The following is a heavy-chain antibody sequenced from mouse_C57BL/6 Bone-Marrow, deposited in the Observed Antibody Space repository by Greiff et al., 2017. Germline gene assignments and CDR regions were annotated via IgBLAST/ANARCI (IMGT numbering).Heavy chain of an antibody. CDR3: AREKAYYSNYRAMDY. V-gene: IGHV1-78*01. J-gene: IGHJ4*01. CDR1: GYTFTDHT. Sequence: VQLQQSDAELVKPGASVKISCTVSGYTFTDHTIHWMKQRPEQGLEWIGYIYPRDGSTKYNEKFKGKATLTADKSSSTAYMQLNSLTSEDSAVYFCAREKAYYSNYRAMDYWGQGTSVTVSS. D-gene: IGHD2-5*01. CDR2: IYPRDGST.